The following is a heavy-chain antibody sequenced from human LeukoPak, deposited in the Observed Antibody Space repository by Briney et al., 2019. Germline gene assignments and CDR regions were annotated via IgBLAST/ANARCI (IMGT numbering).Heavy chain of an antibody. J-gene: IGHJ4*02. V-gene: IGHV3-23*01. CDR2: ISGSGGST. CDR3: AKVGGARYCSGGSCYSVDY. Sequence: GGSPRLSCAASGFTFSSYAMSWVRQAPGKGLEWVSAISGSGGSTYYADSVKGRFTISRDNSKNTLYLQMNSLRAEDTAVYYCAKVGGARYCSGGSCYSVDYWGQGTLVTVSS. D-gene: IGHD2-15*01. CDR1: GFTFSSYA.